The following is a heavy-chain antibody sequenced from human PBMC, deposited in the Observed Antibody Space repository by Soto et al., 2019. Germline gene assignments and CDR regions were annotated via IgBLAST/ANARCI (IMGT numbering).Heavy chain of an antibody. CDR2: MNPNSGNT. Sequence: ASVKVSCKASGYTFTSYDISWVRQATGQGLEWMGWMNPNSGNTGYAQKFQGRVTMTRNTSISTAYMELSSLRSEDTAVYYCARARTTSSTSCPGYWGQGTLVTVSS. V-gene: IGHV1-8*01. D-gene: IGHD2-2*01. CDR3: ARARTTSSTSCPGY. J-gene: IGHJ4*02. CDR1: GYTFTSYD.